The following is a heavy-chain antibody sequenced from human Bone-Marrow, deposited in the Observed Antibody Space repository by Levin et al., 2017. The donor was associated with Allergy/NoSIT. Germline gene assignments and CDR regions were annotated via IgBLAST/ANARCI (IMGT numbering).Heavy chain of an antibody. CDR1: GFTFSDHY. CDR3: LRARVVPGDRYYFDF. D-gene: IGHD3-10*01. J-gene: IGHJ4*02. V-gene: IGHV3-72*01. CDR2: IRNKANSYTT. Sequence: GGSLRLSCAASGFTFSDHYMDWVRQAPGKGLEWIARIRNKANSYTTEYVASVRGRFTISRDDAQNSLFLQMKSLNTEDTAVYYCLRARVVPGDRYYFDFWGQGTLVTVSS.